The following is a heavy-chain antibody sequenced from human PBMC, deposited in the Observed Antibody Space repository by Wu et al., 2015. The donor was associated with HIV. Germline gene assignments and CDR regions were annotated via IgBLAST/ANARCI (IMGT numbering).Heavy chain of an antibody. CDR2: ISPLFGTP. D-gene: IGHD3-3*01. CDR3: VRRRPEWRYFDY. J-gene: IGHJ4*02. Sequence: QVHLEQSGAEVKKSGSSVKVSCKASGATFTSFVITWVRQAPGQGLEWMGGISPLFGTPDYAQKFQERITITTDKSTSTAYLELSSLRSEDSAIYYCVRRRPEWRYFDYWGQGNAGHRLL. V-gene: IGHV1-69*05. CDR1: GATFTSFV.